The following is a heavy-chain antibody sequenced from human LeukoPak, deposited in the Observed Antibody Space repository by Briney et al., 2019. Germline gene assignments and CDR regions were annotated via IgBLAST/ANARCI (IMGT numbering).Heavy chain of an antibody. J-gene: IGHJ4*02. CDR2: ITSSSSYI. V-gene: IGHV3-21*01. D-gene: IGHD2-2*01. CDR3: ATESSTSC. Sequence: PGGSLRLSCVASGFTFSNHAMTWVRQAPGKGLEWVSAITSSSSYIQYADSVKGRFTISRDNAKNSLYLQMNSLRAEDTAVYYCATESSTSCWGQGTLVTVSS. CDR1: GFTFSNHA.